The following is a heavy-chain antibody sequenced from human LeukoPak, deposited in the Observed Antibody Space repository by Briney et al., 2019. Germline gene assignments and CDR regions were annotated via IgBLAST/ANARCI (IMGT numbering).Heavy chain of an antibody. V-gene: IGHV1-2*02. J-gene: IGHJ4*02. CDR3: ARDPYYDSSGYYSSRDY. CDR1: GYTFTGYY. D-gene: IGHD3-22*01. CDR2: INPNSGGT. Sequence: ASVKVSCKASGYTFTGYYMHWVRQAPGQGLGWMGWINPNSGGTNYAQKFQGRVTMTRDTSISTAYMELSRLRSDDTAVYYCARDPYYDSSGYYSSRDYWGQGTLVTVSS.